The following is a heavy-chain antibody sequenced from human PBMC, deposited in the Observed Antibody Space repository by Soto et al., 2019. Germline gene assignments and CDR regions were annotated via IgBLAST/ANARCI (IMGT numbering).Heavy chain of an antibody. D-gene: IGHD3-3*01. J-gene: IGHJ6*02. CDR1: GFTLSSYE. V-gene: IGHV3-48*03. CDR2: ISSGGNTI. Sequence: EVQLVESGGGLVQPGGSLRLSCAASGFTLSSYEMNWIRQAPGKGLEWVSYISSGGNTIYYADSVKGRFTISRDNAKNSLHLQMNSLRDEDTAVYYCARERPSSDFWSGYSYGLDVWGQGTTVTVSS. CDR3: ARERPSSDFWSGYSYGLDV.